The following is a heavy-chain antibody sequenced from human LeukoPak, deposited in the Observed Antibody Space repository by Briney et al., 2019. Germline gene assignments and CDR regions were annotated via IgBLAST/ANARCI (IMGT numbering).Heavy chain of an antibody. CDR2: IYHTGST. J-gene: IGHJ6*03. CDR1: GGSVSDYY. CDR3: ARGGVGSYYDYYYMDV. V-gene: IGHV4-59*08. Sequence: SETLSLTCTISGGSVSDYYWSWIRQSPGKGLEWIGYIYHTGSTSYSPSLKSRVTISVDTSKNQFSLKLSSVTAADTAVYYCARGGVGSYYDYYYMDVWGKGATVTISS. D-gene: IGHD2-8*02.